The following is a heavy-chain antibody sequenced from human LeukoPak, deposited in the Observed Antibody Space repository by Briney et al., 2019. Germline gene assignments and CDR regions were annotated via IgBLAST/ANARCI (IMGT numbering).Heavy chain of an antibody. D-gene: IGHD3-10*01. CDR1: GFTFSSYG. Sequence: QPGRSLRLSCEASGFTFSSYGIHWVRQAPGKGLEWVAAISNDGNNKYYADSVKGRFTISRDNSKNTLYLQMNSLRAEDTAVYYCAKEIYYGSGGYPDYWGQGTLVIVSS. CDR2: ISNDGNNK. V-gene: IGHV3-30*18. J-gene: IGHJ4*02. CDR3: AKEIYYGSGGYPDY.